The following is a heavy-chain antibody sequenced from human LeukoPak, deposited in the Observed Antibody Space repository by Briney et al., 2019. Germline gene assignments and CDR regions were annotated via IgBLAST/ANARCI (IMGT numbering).Heavy chain of an antibody. D-gene: IGHD3-3*01. J-gene: IGHJ3*02. Sequence: SETLSLTCTVSGGSISSSSYYWGWIRQPPGKGLEWIGSIYYSGSTYYNPSLKSRVTISVDTSKNQFSLKLSSVTAADTAVYYCARATTYYDFWSGYPRGAFDIWGQGTMVTVSS. CDR3: ARATTYYDFWSGYPRGAFDI. CDR1: GGSISSSSYY. CDR2: IYYSGST. V-gene: IGHV4-39*01.